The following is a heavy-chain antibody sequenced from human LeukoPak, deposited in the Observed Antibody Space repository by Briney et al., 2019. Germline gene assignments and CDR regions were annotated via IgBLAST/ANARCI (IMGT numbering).Heavy chain of an antibody. D-gene: IGHD2-2*01. V-gene: IGHV1-46*01. CDR3: ATDCSSTSCYVGSYYYYGMDV. Sequence: ASVKVSCKASGYTFTSYYMHWVRQAPGQGLEWMGIINPSGGSTSYAQKFQGRVTITRDTSTSTVYMELSSLRPEDTAVYYCATDCSSTSCYVGSYYYYGMDVWGQGTTVTVSS. CDR1: GYTFTSYY. CDR2: INPSGGST. J-gene: IGHJ6*02.